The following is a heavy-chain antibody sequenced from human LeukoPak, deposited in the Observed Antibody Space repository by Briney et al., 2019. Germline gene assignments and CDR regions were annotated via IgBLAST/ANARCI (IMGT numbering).Heavy chain of an antibody. D-gene: IGHD1-26*01. CDR2: ISAYNGNT. CDR1: GYTFTSYG. Sequence: ASVKVSCKASGYTFTSYGISWVRQAPGQGLEWMGWISAYNGNTNYAQKLQGRVTMTTDTSTSTAYMELRSLRSDDTAVYYCARLEVGASYCYYYGMDVWGQGTTVTVSS. J-gene: IGHJ6*02. CDR3: ARLEVGASYCYYYGMDV. V-gene: IGHV1-18*01.